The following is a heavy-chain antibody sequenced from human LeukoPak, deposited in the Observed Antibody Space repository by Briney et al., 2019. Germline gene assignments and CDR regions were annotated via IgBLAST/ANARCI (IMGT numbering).Heavy chain of an antibody. CDR2: ISIDGRGT. V-gene: IGHV3-30*04. J-gene: IGHJ4*02. CDR1: GFTFSNYA. Sequence: GRSLRLSCAASGFTFSNYALHWVRQAPGKGLEWMAVISIDGRGTYYAGSVKGRFTISRDNSKNTLYLQMNSLRAEDTAVYYCARAWGSSARYYDNTYFDYWGQGTLVTVSS. CDR3: ARAWGSSARYYDNTYFDY. D-gene: IGHD3-22*01.